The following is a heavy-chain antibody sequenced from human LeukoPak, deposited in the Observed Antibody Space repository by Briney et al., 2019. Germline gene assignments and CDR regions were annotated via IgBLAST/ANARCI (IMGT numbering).Heavy chain of an antibody. Sequence: SETLSLTCTVSGGSISSSSYYWGWIRQPPGKGLEWIGSIYYSGSTYYNPSLKSRVTISVDTSKNQFSLKLSSATAADTAVYYCARQISMKGGFDIWGQGTLVTVSS. CDR1: GGSISSSSYY. J-gene: IGHJ3*02. CDR2: IYYSGST. CDR3: ARQISMKGGFDI. D-gene: IGHD2-15*01. V-gene: IGHV4-39*01.